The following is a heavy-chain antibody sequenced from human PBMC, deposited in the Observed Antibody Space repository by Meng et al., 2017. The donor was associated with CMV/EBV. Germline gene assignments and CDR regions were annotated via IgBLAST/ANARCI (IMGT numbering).Heavy chain of an antibody. V-gene: IGHV5-51*01. J-gene: IGHJ5*02. CDR3: ARLDGSVEVWLVPNGFDP. Sequence: GESLKISCEGSGYSFTSYWIGWVRQMPGKGLEWVGIISPGDSDTSYSPSFQGPVTISADKSISTAYLQWSSLKASDTAMYYCARLDGSVEVWLVPNGFDPWGQGTLVTVSS. CDR2: ISPGDSDT. D-gene: IGHD5-24*01. CDR1: GYSFTSYW.